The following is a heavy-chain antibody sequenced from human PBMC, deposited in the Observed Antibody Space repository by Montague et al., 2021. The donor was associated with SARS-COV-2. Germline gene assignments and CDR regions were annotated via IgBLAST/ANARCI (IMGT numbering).Heavy chain of an antibody. CDR3: ASFTMVRGAPGYGMDV. CDR2: ISSSSSYI. CDR1: GFTFSSHS. D-gene: IGHD3-10*01. Sequence: SLRLSCPASGFTFSSHSMKWVRQAPGKGLEWVSSISSSSSYIYYADSVKGRFTISRDNAKNSLYLQMNSLRAEDTAVYYCASFTMVRGAPGYGMDVWGQGTTVTVSS. J-gene: IGHJ6*02. V-gene: IGHV3-21*01.